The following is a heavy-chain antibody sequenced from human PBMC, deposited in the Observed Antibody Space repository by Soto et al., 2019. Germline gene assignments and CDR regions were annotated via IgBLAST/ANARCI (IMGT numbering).Heavy chain of an antibody. CDR3: ARVMITFGGVIVTSMGAFDI. Sequence: QVQLQESGPGLVKPSGTLSLTCAVSGGSISSSNWWSWVRQPPGKGLEWIGEIYHSGSTNYNPSLKGRITISVDKSKNQFSLKLSSVTAADTAVYYCARVMITFGGVIVTSMGAFDIWGQGTMVTVSS. J-gene: IGHJ3*02. CDR2: IYHSGST. D-gene: IGHD3-16*02. CDR1: GGSISSSNW. V-gene: IGHV4-4*02.